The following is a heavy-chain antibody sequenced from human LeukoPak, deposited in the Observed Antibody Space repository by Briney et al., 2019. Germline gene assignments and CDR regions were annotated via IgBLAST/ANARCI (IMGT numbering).Heavy chain of an antibody. CDR1: GLAFSTNS. V-gene: IGHV3-7*01. CDR3: ARGGVPAAIGIYYYYYMDV. Sequence: GGSLRLSCAVSGLAFSTNSMSWVRQAPGKGLEWVANIKGDGSKQYYVGSVKGRFTISRDNAKNSLYLQMYSLTAEDTAVYYCARGGVPAAIGIYYYYYMDVWGKGTTVTVSS. J-gene: IGHJ6*03. D-gene: IGHD2-2*02. CDR2: IKGDGSKQ.